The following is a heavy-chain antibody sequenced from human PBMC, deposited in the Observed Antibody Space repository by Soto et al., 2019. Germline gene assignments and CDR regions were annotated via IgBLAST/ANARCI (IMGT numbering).Heavy chain of an antibody. V-gene: IGHV2-5*01. CDR2: IYWNDDK. J-gene: IGHJ4*02. CDR1: GLSLSTSGEG. CDR3: AHGAVYGSGGMAGWVY. D-gene: IGHD3-10*01. Sequence: GSGPTLVNPTQTLTLPCTFCGLSLSTSGEGVGWIRHPPGKVLKWLDFIYWNDDKRYSPSLLSRLTFTKVTSKNQVVITMTYMDPVDTAICCCAHGAVYGSGGMAGWVYWGKGTLGT.